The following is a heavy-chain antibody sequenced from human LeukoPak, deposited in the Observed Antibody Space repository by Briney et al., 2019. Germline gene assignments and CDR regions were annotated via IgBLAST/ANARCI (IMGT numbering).Heavy chain of an antibody. D-gene: IGHD3-9*01. CDR2: FDPEDGET. J-gene: IGHJ4*02. CDR3: ATVLHVLRYFDWSLGY. Sequence: ASVKVSCKVSGYTLTELSMHWVRQAPGKGLEWMGGFDPEDGETIYAQKFQGRVTMTEDTSTDTAYMELSSLRSEGTAVYYCATVLHVLRYFDWSLGYWGQGTLVTVSS. CDR1: GYTLTELS. V-gene: IGHV1-24*01.